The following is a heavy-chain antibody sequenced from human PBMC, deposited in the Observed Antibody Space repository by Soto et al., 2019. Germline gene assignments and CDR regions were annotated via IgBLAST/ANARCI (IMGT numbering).Heavy chain of an antibody. Sequence: GESLKISCTGSGYIFTSYWIGWVRQMPGKCLEWMWIIYPGDSDTRYSPSFQGQVTISADKSISTAYLQWSSLKASDTAMYYCERHRIEVDGTDATNYYYGMDAWGQGTTVTVSS. CDR1: GYIFTSYW. CDR2: IYPGDSDT. J-gene: IGHJ6*02. D-gene: IGHD6-19*01. V-gene: IGHV5-51*01. CDR3: ERHRIEVDGTDATNYYYGMDA.